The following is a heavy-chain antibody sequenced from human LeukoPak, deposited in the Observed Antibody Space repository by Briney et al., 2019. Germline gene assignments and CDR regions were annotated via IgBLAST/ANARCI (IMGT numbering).Heavy chain of an antibody. J-gene: IGHJ6*02. CDR2: IYTSGST. CDR1: GGSISSYY. CDR3: ARDYYGSGSYYPPYYYYYYGMDV. Sequence: SETLSLTCTVSGGSISSYYWSWIRQPAGKGLEWIGRIYTSGSTNYNPSLKSRVTMSVDTSKNQFSLKLSSVTAADTAVYYCARDYYGSGSYYPPYYYYYYGMDVWGQGTTVTVSS. D-gene: IGHD3-10*01. V-gene: IGHV4-4*07.